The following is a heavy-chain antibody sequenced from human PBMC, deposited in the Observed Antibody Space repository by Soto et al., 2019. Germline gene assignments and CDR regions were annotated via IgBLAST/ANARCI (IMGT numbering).Heavy chain of an antibody. CDR3: AKDQRPIYYYYYMDV. CDR1: GFTFDDYA. J-gene: IGHJ6*03. Sequence: PGGSLRLSCAASGFTFDDYAMHWVRQAPGKGLEWVSGISWNSGSIGYADSVKGRFTISRDNAKNSLYLQMNSLRAEDTALYYCAKDQRPIYYYYYMDVWGKGTTVTVSS. V-gene: IGHV3-9*01. CDR2: ISWNSGSI.